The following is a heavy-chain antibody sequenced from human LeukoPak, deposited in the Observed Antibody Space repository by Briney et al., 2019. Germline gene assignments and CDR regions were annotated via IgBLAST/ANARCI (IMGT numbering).Heavy chain of an antibody. CDR3: ARGNRVRTVAGTAYFDY. CDR2: IYYSGST. CDR1: GGSISSSSYY. V-gene: IGHV4-39*07. D-gene: IGHD6-19*01. Sequence: SETLSLTCTVSGGSISSSSYYWGWIRQPPGKGLEWIGSIYYSGSTYYNPSLKSRVTISVDTSKNQFSLKLSSVTAADTAVYYCARGNRVRTVAGTAYFDYWGQGTLVTVSS. J-gene: IGHJ4*02.